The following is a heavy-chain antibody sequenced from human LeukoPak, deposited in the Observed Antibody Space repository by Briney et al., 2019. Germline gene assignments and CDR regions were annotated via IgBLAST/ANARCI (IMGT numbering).Heavy chain of an antibody. CDR3: ARDGLGAFDI. D-gene: IGHD3-16*01. CDR1: GGSISSSSYY. CDR2: IYYSGST. Sequence: SETLSLTCTVSGGSISSSSYYWGWIRQPPGKGLEWIGSIYYSGSTYYNPSLKSRVTISVDTSKNQFSLKLSSVTAADTAVYYCARDGLGAFDIWGQGTMVTVSS. V-gene: IGHV4-39*07. J-gene: IGHJ3*02.